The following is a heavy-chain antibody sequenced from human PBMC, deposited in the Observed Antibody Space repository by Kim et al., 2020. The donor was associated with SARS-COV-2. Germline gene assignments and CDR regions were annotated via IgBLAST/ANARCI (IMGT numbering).Heavy chain of an antibody. CDR2: ISSSSSTI. V-gene: IGHV3-48*02. CDR1: GFTFSDYT. Sequence: GGSLRLSCAVSGFTFSDYTIHWVRQAPGKGLEWVSYISSSSSTIYYADSVKGRFTISRDNAKNSLYLQMNSLRDEDTAVYYCARDKEWSSHYNSGSYYFFDYWGQGTLVTVSS. CDR3: ARDKEWSSHYNSGSYYFFDY. D-gene: IGHD3-10*01. J-gene: IGHJ4*02.